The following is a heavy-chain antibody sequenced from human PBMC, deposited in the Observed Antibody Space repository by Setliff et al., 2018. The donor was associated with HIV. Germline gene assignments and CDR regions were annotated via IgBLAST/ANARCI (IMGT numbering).Heavy chain of an antibody. D-gene: IGHD2-15*01. J-gene: IGHJ4*02. CDR2: VYHSGTT. V-gene: IGHV4-59*03. Sequence: SETLSLTCSVSGDSISRYYWSWIRQSPAWGLEWIGYVYHSGTTNFNPSLKSRVTMSLDTSRSQLSLNLRSVTAADTGVYYCARVALLNDHILTAPEYVDIWGQGTQVTVSS. CDR3: ARVALLNDHILTAPEYVDI. CDR1: GDSISRYY.